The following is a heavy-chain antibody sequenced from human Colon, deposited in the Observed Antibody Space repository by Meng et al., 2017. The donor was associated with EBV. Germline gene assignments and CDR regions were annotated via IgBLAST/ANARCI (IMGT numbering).Heavy chain of an antibody. CDR3: ARGGYYSFDY. CDR1: GGSISSVYW. J-gene: IGHJ4*02. CDR2: IYHSGST. D-gene: IGHD5-18*01. V-gene: IGHV4-4*02. Sequence: QVQLQESGPGLVNPSETLFLTCAVSGGSISSVYWWTWVRQSPGKGLEWIGEIYHSGSTNYNPSLKSRVTISVDKSKNQFSLKLTSVTAADTAVYYCARGGYYSFDYWGQRTLVTSPQ.